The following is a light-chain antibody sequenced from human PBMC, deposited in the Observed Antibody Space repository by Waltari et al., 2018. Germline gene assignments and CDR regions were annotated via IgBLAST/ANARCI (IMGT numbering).Light chain of an antibody. CDR2: EVT. CDR3: CSYAGLGTYV. J-gene: IGLJ1*01. CDR1: SSDVGNYNL. V-gene: IGLV2-23*02. Sequence: QSGLTQPASVSGSPGQSITISCTGTSSDVGNYNLVSWYQHHPGKAPKLISSEVTKLTSGVSDRCSASKSANTASLTISGLQTEDEADYYCCSYAGLGTYVFGTGTKVTVL.